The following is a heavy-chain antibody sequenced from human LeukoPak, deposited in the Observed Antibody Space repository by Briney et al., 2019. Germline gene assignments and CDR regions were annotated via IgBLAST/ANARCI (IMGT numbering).Heavy chain of an antibody. Sequence: ASVKVSCMVSGYSPTQLAIHWVRQAPGKGLEWMGGFDPEDGETIYAQKFQGRVTMTEDKSTDTAYMELSSLRSEDTAVYFCPTDAYYGSGSYFLYWGQGTLVTVSS. J-gene: IGHJ4*02. CDR3: PTDAYYGSGSYFLY. CDR2: FDPEDGET. CDR1: GYSPTQLA. V-gene: IGHV1-24*01. D-gene: IGHD3-10*01.